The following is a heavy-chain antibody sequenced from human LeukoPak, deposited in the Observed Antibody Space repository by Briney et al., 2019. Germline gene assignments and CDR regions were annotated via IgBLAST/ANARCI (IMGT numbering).Heavy chain of an antibody. Sequence: GGSLRLSCVASGFTFSSYEVNWVRQAPAKRLEWVSYISSSGSTIYYVDSVKGRFTISRDNAKNSLYLQMNSLRAEDTSVYYCARAGTDSSGYYYVDYWGQGTLVTVSS. V-gene: IGHV3-48*03. CDR2: ISSSGSTI. J-gene: IGHJ4*02. D-gene: IGHD3-22*01. CDR3: ARAGTDSSGYYYVDY. CDR1: GFTFSSYE.